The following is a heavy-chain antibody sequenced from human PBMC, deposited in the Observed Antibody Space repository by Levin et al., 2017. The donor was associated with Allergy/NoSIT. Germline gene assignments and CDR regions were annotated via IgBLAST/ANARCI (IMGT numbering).Heavy chain of an antibody. J-gene: IGHJ4*02. CDR1: GGSFSGYY. Sequence: SETLSLTCAVYGGSFSGYYWSWIRQPPGKGLEWIGEINHSGSTNYNPSLKSRVTISVDTSKNQFSLKLSSVTAADTAVYYCARGRRSSMRRDYVWGSYRPCYFDYWGQGTLVTVSS. CDR2: INHSGST. CDR3: ARGRRSSMRRDYVWGSYRPCYFDY. D-gene: IGHD3-16*02. V-gene: IGHV4-34*01.